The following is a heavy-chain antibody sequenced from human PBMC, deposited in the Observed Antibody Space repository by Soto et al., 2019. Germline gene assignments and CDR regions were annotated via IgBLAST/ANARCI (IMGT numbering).Heavy chain of an antibody. CDR2: ISYDGGSK. V-gene: IGHV3-30*18. J-gene: IGHJ4*02. CDR3: AKEQLAMTVVVADYFGS. Sequence: QVQLVESGGGVVQPGKSLRLSCAASGFTFSTYGIHWVRQAPGKGLEWVALISYDGGSKYYGDSVKGRFIISRDNSHNTVSLQMNSLRADDTAVYFWAKEQLAMTVVVADYFGSWGQGNLVTVSS. CDR1: GFTFSTYG. D-gene: IGHD3-22*01.